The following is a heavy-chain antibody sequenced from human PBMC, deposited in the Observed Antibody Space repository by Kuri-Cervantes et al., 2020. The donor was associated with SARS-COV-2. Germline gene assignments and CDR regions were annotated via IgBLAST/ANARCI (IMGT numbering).Heavy chain of an antibody. CDR1: GGSISSYY. CDR3: ARGGERGEYYFDY. CDR2: IYYSGST. D-gene: IGHD3-10*01. Sequence: ESLKISCTVSGGSISSYYWSWIRQPPGKGLEWIGYIYYSGSTNYNPSLKSRVTISVDTSKNQFSLKLSSVTAADTAVYYCARGGERGEYYFDYWGQGTLVTVSS. J-gene: IGHJ4*02. V-gene: IGHV4-59*12.